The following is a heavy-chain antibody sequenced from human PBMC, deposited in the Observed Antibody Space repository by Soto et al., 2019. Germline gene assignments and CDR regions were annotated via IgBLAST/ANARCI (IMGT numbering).Heavy chain of an antibody. D-gene: IGHD3-10*01. Sequence: PSETLSLTCTVSGGSISSGGYYWSWIRQHPGKGLEWIGYIYYNGSTYYNPSLKSRVTISVDTSKNQFSLKLSSVTAADTAVCYCARTTALADGSGSYYTGNLDYWGQGTLVTVSS. J-gene: IGHJ4*02. CDR1: GGSISSGGYY. CDR2: IYYNGST. CDR3: ARTTALADGSGSYYTGNLDY. V-gene: IGHV4-31*03.